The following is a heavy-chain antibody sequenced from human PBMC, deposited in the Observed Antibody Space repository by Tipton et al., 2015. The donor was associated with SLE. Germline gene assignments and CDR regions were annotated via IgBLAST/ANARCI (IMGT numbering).Heavy chain of an antibody. J-gene: IGHJ3*02. Sequence: TLSLTCAVSGYSISSGYYWGWVRQPPGKGLEWIGSIYHSGSTYYNPSPKSRVTISVDTSKNQFSLRLSSVTAADTAVYYCARDPWSDAFVIWGQGTMVTVSS. CDR2: IYHSGST. D-gene: IGHD2-15*01. CDR1: GYSISSGYY. V-gene: IGHV4-38-2*02. CDR3: ARDPWSDAFVI.